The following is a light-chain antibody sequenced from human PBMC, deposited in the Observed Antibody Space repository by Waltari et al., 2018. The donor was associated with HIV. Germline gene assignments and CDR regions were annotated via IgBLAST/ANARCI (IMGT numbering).Light chain of an antibody. J-gene: IGKJ5*01. CDR3: QQLHPYPIT. CDR1: QCVNSY. CDR2: AAS. Sequence: DIQLTQSPSFLSASVGDRVTITCRARQCVNSYLAWYQQEPGKAPKLRIYAASTWQSGVPSRFRGSGSGTEFTLTISCLQPVDFATYDCQQLHPYPITFGQGTRLEIK. V-gene: IGKV1-9*01.